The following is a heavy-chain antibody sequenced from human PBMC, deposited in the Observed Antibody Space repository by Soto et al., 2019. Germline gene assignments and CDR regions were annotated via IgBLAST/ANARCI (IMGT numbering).Heavy chain of an antibody. CDR3: ASRSSSHLDY. J-gene: IGHJ4*02. Sequence: QLQLQESGPGLVKPSETLSLTCTVSGGSISSSSYYWGWIRQPPGKGLEWIGSIYYSGSTYYNPSLKSRVTISVDTSKNQFSLKLTYVTAADTDVYYCASRSSSHLDYWGQGTLVTVSS. CDR2: IYYSGST. D-gene: IGHD6-6*01. V-gene: IGHV4-39*01. CDR1: GGSISSSSYY.